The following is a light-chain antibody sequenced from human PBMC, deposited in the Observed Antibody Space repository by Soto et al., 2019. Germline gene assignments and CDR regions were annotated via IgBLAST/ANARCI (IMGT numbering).Light chain of an antibody. J-gene: IGKJ2*01. V-gene: IGKV1-39*01. CDR2: TTS. CDR1: HSISTY. Sequence: DIQLTQSPSSLSASVGDRVTITCRASHSISTYLNWYQQKPGKAPSLLIYTTSSLQSGVPSRFSGSGSGTDFTLTIGGLQPADFAIYYCQQSYRSPYTFGLGTKVQIK. CDR3: QQSYRSPYT.